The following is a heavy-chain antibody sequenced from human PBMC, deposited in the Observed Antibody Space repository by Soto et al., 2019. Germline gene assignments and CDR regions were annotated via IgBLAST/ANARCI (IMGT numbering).Heavy chain of an antibody. Sequence: EVQLVESGGGLVQPGGSLRLSCAASGFTFSDHYMDWVRQAPGKGLEWVGRSKNKADSYTTEYAASVKGRFTISRAGSKRYPSLKMTSLKPEDTAVYYRTVWVLGTDLGAAWGQVTIITVAS. D-gene: IGHD3-16*01. CDR3: TVWVLGTDLGAA. CDR2: SKNKADSYTT. J-gene: IGHJ4*02. V-gene: IGHV3-72*01. CDR1: GFTFSDHY.